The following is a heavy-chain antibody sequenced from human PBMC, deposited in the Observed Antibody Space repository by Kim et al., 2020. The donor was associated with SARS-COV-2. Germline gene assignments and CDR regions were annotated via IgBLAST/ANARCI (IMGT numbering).Heavy chain of an antibody. D-gene: IGHD6-6*01. V-gene: IGHV3-11*05. Sequence: SGYTNYAASVKGRFTISRGDGKNLVYLQMNNLREKDTAVYYCAREADRPDFWGQGTLVTVSS. J-gene: IGHJ4*02. CDR3: AREADRPDF. CDR2: SGYT.